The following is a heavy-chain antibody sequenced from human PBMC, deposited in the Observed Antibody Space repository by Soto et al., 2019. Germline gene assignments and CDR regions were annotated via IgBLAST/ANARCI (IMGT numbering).Heavy chain of an antibody. D-gene: IGHD2-2*01. J-gene: IGHJ4*02. V-gene: IGHV5-51*01. CDR1: GYGFSSYW. CDR3: ARHDQVGRTKETHLDF. Sequence: GESLKISCKGSGYGFSSYWIGWVRQMPGKGLEWMGIIYPGDSDTTYSPSFQGQVTISADISINTAYLQWSSLKASDTAMYYCARHDQVGRTKETHLDFWGQGTLVTVSS. CDR2: IYPGDSDT.